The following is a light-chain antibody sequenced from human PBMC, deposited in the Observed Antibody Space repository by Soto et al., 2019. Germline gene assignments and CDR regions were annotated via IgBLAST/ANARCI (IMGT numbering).Light chain of an antibody. J-gene: IGLJ1*01. CDR2: DNN. CDR1: NSNIGNNY. V-gene: IGLV1-51*01. CDR3: AAWDDILNVYV. Sequence: QSVLTQPPSVSAAPGQRVTISCSGSNSNIGNNYVSWYQQLPGTAPKLLIYDNNKRPSGIPDRFSGSKSGTSATLDITGLQTGDEADYYCAAWDDILNVYVFGTGTKLTVL.